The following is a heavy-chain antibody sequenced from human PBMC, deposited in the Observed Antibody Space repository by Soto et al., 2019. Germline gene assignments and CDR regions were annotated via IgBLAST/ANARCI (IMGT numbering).Heavy chain of an antibody. D-gene: IGHD3-16*01. J-gene: IGHJ4*02. V-gene: IGHV1-2*02. CDR1: GYSFTGYY. Sequence: GXSVKVSCQASGYSFTGYYMHWVRQAPGEGLEWMGWINPNSGDTNYAQKFQGRITMTRDTSTSTVYMELSSLRSEDTAMYYCARGIMTLDYWGQGTLVTVSS. CDR3: ARGIMTLDY. CDR2: INPNSGDT.